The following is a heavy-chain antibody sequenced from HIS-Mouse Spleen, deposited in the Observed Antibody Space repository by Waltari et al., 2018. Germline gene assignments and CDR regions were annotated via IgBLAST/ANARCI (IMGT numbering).Heavy chain of an antibody. D-gene: IGHD4-17*01. V-gene: IGHV3-9*01. CDR3: AKDGWGTVTTFGAFDI. CDR1: GFTFDDYA. Sequence: EVQLVESGGGLVQPGRSLRLSCAASGFTFDDYAMHCVRQAPGKGLEWVSGISWNSGSIGYADSVKGRFTISRDNAKNSLYLQMNSLRAEDTALYYCAKDGWGTVTTFGAFDIWGQGTMVTVSS. J-gene: IGHJ3*02. CDR2: ISWNSGSI.